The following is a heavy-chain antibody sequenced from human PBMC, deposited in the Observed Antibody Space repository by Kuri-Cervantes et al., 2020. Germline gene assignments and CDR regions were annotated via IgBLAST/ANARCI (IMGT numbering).Heavy chain of an antibody. Sequence: GGSLRLSCAASGFTFSSYAMHWVRQAPGKGLEWVAVISHDGSNKYYADSVKGRFTISRDNSKNTLYLQMNSLRAEDTAVYYCARGGLWFGELFLYYYYGMDVWGQGTTVTVSS. CDR1: GFTFSSYA. V-gene: IGHV3-30-3*01. CDR3: ARGGLWFGELFLYYYYGMDV. CDR2: ISHDGSNK. D-gene: IGHD3-10*01. J-gene: IGHJ6*02.